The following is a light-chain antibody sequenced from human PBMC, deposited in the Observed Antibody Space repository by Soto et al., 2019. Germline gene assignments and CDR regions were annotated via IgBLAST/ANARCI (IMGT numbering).Light chain of an antibody. V-gene: IGLV1-44*01. CDR2: NNK. J-gene: IGLJ3*02. CDR3: AAWDDSLNGRV. CDR1: SSNIGSNT. Sequence: QSVLTQPRSASGTPGQRVTISCSGSSSNIGSNTVNWYQQLPGTAPKLLISNNKQRPSGVPDRFSGSKSGTSASLAISGLQSEDEATYYCAAWDDSLNGRVFGGGTKLTVL.